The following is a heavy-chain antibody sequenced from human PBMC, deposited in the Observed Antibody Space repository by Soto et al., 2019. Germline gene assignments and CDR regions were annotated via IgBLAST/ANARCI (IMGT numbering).Heavy chain of an antibody. D-gene: IGHD6-19*01. CDR2: IYYSGST. Sequence: VKGLEWIGYIYYSGSTNYNPSLKSRVTISVDTSKNQFSLKLSSVTAADTAVYYCARGKRERVAVAGHSTPLSAYRGQGTLVPVSS. J-gene: IGHJ4*02. V-gene: IGHV4-59*01. CDR3: ARGKRERVAVAGHSTPLSAY.